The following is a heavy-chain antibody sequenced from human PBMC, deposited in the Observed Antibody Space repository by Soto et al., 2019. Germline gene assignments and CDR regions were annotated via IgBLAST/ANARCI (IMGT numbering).Heavy chain of an antibody. CDR2: ISSSGSTI. D-gene: IGHD3-9*01. Sequence: GGSLRLSCAASGFTFSSYEMNWVRQAPGKGLEWVSYISSSGSTIYYADSVKGRFTISRDNAKNSLYLQMNSLRAEDTAVYYCIGSGWLSYYFDYWGQGTLVTVSS. V-gene: IGHV3-48*03. CDR3: IGSGWLSYYFDY. CDR1: GFTFSSYE. J-gene: IGHJ4*02.